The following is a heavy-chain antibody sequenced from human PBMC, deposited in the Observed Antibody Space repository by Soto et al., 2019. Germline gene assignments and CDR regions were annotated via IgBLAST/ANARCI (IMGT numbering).Heavy chain of an antibody. CDR1: GFIFNTYG. CDR2: IWYDGSNK. CDR3: ARPHCTGAYCYSWPFNYGVDV. D-gene: IGHD2-15*01. V-gene: IGHV3-33*08. J-gene: IGHJ6*02. Sequence: QVQLVESGGGVVQPGGSLRLSCTTSGFIFNTYGMHWVRQAPGKGLEWVAIIWYDGSNKYYADSVKGRFTISRDNSRNLLYLQMNSLRAEDTALYYCARPHCTGAYCYSWPFNYGVDVWGQGTTVTVSS.